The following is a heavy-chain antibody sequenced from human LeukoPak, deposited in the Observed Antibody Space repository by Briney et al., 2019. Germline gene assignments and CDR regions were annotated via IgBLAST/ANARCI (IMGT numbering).Heavy chain of an antibody. D-gene: IGHD3-3*01. J-gene: IGHJ4*02. CDR2: VYYSGST. CDR3: ASEFDDEYYFDY. V-gene: IGHV4-31*03. Sequence: SETLSLTCTVSGGSISSGGYYWSWIRQHPGKGLEWIGYVYYSGSTYYNPSLKSRVTISVDTSKNQFSLKLSSATAADTAVYYCASEFDDEYYFDYWGQGTLVTVSS. CDR1: GGSISSGGYY.